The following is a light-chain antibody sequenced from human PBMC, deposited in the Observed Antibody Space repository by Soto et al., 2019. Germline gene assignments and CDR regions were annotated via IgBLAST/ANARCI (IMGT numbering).Light chain of an antibody. CDR2: DVS. CDR1: NSDVGGYNY. V-gene: IGLV2-14*01. J-gene: IGLJ2*01. CDR3: SSYTSSSTLG. Sequence: QSALTQPASVSGSPGQSITISCTGTNSDVGGYNYVSWYQQHPGKAPKLMIYDVSNRPSGVSNRFSGSKSGNTASLTISGLQAEDEADYYCSSYTSSSTLGFGGGTKVTVL.